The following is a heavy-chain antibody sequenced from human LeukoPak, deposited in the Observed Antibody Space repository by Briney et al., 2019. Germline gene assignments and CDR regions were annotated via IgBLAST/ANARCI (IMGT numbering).Heavy chain of an antibody. CDR1: GGSISSYY. CDR3: ARRKVALDV. J-gene: IGHJ6*02. CDR2: IYYSGST. Sequence: SETLSLTCTVSGGSISSYYWSWIRQPPGKGLEWIGYIYYSGSTNYNPSLKSRVTISVDTSKNQFSLKLSSVTAADTAVYYCARRKVALDVWGQGTTVTVSS. V-gene: IGHV4-59*08. D-gene: IGHD5-12*01.